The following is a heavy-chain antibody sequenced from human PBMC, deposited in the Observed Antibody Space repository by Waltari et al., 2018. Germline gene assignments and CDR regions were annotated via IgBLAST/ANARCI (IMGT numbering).Heavy chain of an antibody. Sequence: QVQLVESGGGVVQPGRSLRLSCAASGFTFSSYAMHWVRQAPGKGLEWVAVISYDGSNKYYADSVKGRFTISRDNSKNTLYLQMNSLRAEDTAVYYCARDWYSSSWYVDYWGQGTLVTVSS. CDR2: ISYDGSNK. CDR1: GFTFSSYA. J-gene: IGHJ4*02. CDR3: ARDWYSSSWYVDY. D-gene: IGHD6-13*01. V-gene: IGHV3-30*01.